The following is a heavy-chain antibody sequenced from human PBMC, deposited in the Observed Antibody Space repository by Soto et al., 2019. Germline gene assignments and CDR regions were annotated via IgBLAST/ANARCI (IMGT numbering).Heavy chain of an antibody. CDR3: ARERYCSSTRCYRRYYYYYGMDV. V-gene: IGHV3-30-3*01. J-gene: IGHJ6*02. CDR2: ISYDGDNK. CDR1: GFTFSSDA. Sequence: QVQLVESGGGVVQPGRSLRLSCAASGFTFSSDAMHWVRQAPGKGLEWVAVISYDGDNKYYADSVKVQFTISRDNSTNTMYQKMNSLRAEDTAVYHCARERYCSSTRCYRRYYYYYGMDVWGQGTTVTVSS. D-gene: IGHD2-2*01.